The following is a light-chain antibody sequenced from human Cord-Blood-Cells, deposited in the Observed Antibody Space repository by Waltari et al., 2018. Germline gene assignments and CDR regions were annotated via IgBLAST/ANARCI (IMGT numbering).Light chain of an antibody. J-gene: IGKJ2*01. Sequence: DIQMTKSPSSLSAAVGDRVTITCRASQSISIYLNWYQQKPGKAPKLLNYAASSLQSGVPSRFSGSGSGTDFTLTISSLQPEDFATYYCQQSYSTLMYTFGQGTKLEIK. CDR1: QSISIY. CDR3: QQSYSTLMYT. CDR2: AAS. V-gene: IGKV1-39*01.